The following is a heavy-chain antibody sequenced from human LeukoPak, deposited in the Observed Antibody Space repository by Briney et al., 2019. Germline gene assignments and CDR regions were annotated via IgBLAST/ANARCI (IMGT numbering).Heavy chain of an antibody. D-gene: IGHD2-15*01. CDR1: GYTFTSYA. Sequence: ASVTVSCTASGYTFTSYAMHWVRQAPGQRLEWMGWINAGNGNTKYSQKFQGRVTITRDTSASTAYVELSSLRSEDTAVYYCARTKHPNCSGGSCYSTRFDPWGQGTLVTVSS. CDR2: INAGNGNT. J-gene: IGHJ5*02. CDR3: ARTKHPNCSGGSCYSTRFDP. V-gene: IGHV1-3*01.